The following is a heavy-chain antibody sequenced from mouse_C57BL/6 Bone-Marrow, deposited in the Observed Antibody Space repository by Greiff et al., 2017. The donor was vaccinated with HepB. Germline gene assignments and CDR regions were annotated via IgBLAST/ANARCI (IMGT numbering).Heavy chain of an antibody. Sequence: QVQLQQPGAELVKPGASVKLSCKASGYTFTSYWMHWVKQRPGQGLEWIGMIHPNSGSTNYNEKFKSKATLTVDKSSSTAYMQLSSLTSEDSAVYYCARRGCYYGNYVDVWGTGTTVTVSS. V-gene: IGHV1-64*01. D-gene: IGHD2-1*01. CDR2: IHPNSGST. J-gene: IGHJ1*03. CDR3: ARRGCYYGNYVDV. CDR1: GYTFTSYW.